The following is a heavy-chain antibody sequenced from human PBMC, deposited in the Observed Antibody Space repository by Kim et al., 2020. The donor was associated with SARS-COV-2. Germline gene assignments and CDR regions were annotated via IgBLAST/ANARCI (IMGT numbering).Heavy chain of an antibody. D-gene: IGHD6-13*01. CDR1: GGSFSGYY. J-gene: IGHJ5*02. Sequence: SETLSLTCAVYGGSFSGYYWSWIRQPPGKGLEWIGDINHSGSTNYNPSLKSRVTISVDTSKNQFSLKLSSVTAADTAVYYCARGGAAAGTNWFDPWGQGTLVTVSS. V-gene: IGHV4-34*01. CDR2: INHSGST. CDR3: ARGGAAAGTNWFDP.